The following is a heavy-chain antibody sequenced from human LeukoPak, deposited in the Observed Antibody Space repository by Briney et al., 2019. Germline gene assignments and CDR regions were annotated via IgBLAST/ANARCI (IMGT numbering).Heavy chain of an antibody. CDR2: IYYSGST. V-gene: IGHV4-39*07. J-gene: IGHJ5*02. CDR3: ARDVDTAVNWFDP. Sequence: SETLSLTCTVSGGSISSSSYYWGWIRQPPGKGLEWIGSIYYSGSTYYNPSLKSRVTISVDTSKNQFSLKLSSVTAADTAVYYCARDVDTAVNWFDPWGQGTLVTVSS. CDR1: GGSISSSSYY. D-gene: IGHD5-18*01.